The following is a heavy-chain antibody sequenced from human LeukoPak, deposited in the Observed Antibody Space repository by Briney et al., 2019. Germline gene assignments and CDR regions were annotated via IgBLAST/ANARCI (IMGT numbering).Heavy chain of an antibody. J-gene: IGHJ4*02. V-gene: IGHV3-74*01. CDR1: GFTFRNYW. CDR2: ISGDGTTT. Sequence: GGSLRLSCAASGFTFRNYWMHWIRQGPGKELVWVSRISGDGTTTHYADSTQGRFTISRDNAKNTLYLQMNSPRVEDTALYYCARDGTFDNWGQGTLVTVSS. D-gene: IGHD6-13*01. CDR3: ARDGTFDN.